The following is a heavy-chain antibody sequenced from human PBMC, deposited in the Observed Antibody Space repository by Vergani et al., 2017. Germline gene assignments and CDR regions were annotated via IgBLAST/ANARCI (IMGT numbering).Heavy chain of an antibody. CDR3: ARRGYLGYCSSTSCYSSYYYYMDV. V-gene: IGHV3-23*01. CDR1: GFTFSSYA. CDR2: ISGSGGST. Sequence: EVQLLESGGGLVQPGGSLRLSCAASGFTFSSYAMSWVRQAPGKGLEWVSAISGSGGSTYYADSVKGRFTISRDNSKNTLYLQMNSLRAEDTAVYYCARRGYLGYCSSTSCYSSYYYYMDVWGKGTTVTVSS. J-gene: IGHJ6*03. D-gene: IGHD2-2*02.